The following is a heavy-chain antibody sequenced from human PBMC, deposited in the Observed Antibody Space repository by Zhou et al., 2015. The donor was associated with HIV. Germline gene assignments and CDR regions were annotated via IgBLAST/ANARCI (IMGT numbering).Heavy chain of an antibody. V-gene: IGHV3-30-3*01. Sequence: QAQLVESGGGVVQPGRSLRLSCTGSGFTFTNHAMHWVRQSPGEGLEWVAVISNDGDSAYYGDSVKGRFTVSRDNSKNTVYVQMNSLRTEDTGVYYCARADDRGGTSFLIEEWGQRILVSVSS. CDR1: GFTFTNHA. CDR2: ISNDGDSA. D-gene: IGHD1-26*01. CDR3: ARADDRGGTSFLIEE. J-gene: IGHJ4*02.